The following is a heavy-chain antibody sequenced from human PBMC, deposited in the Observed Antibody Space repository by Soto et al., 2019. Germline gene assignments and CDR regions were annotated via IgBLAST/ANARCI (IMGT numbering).Heavy chain of an antibody. CDR1: GYTFTGFA. Sequence: ASVKVSCKASGYTFTGFAMHWVRQAPGQRLEWMGWINAGNGNTKYSQKFQGRVTITRDTSASTAYMELSSLRSEDTAVYYCARAVAVPADFDYWGQGTLVTVSS. V-gene: IGHV1-3*01. CDR3: ARAVAVPADFDY. CDR2: INAGNGNT. D-gene: IGHD6-19*01. J-gene: IGHJ4*02.